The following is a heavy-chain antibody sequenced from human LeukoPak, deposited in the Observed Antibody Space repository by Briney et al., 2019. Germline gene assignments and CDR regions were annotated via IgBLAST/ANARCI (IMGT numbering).Heavy chain of an antibody. CDR3: AKDSYDFWNGSPFPDFDY. V-gene: IGHV3-11*04. CDR1: GFTFSDYY. Sequence: GGSLRLSCAASGFTFSDYYMSWIRQAPGKGLEWVSYISSSGSTIYYADSVKGRFTISRDNSKNTLYLQMNSLRAEDTAVYYCAKDSYDFWNGSPFPDFDYWGQGTLVTVSS. CDR2: ISSSGSTI. D-gene: IGHD3-3*01. J-gene: IGHJ4*02.